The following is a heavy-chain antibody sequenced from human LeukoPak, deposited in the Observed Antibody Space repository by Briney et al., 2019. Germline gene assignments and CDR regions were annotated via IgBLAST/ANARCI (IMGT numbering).Heavy chain of an antibody. CDR3: ARVASSGRASFDY. Sequence: PSETLSLTCAVSGGSISSNNWWSWVRQPPGKGLEWIGEVYHSGSTNHNPSLKSRVTISVDKSKNQFFLKLSSVTAADTAVYYCARVASSGRASFDYWGQGTLVTVSS. CDR2: VYHSGST. J-gene: IGHJ4*02. CDR1: GGSISSNNW. V-gene: IGHV4-4*02. D-gene: IGHD6-19*01.